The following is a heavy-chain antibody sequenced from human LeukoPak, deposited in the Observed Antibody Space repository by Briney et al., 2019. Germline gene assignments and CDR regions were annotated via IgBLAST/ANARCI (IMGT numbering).Heavy chain of an antibody. D-gene: IGHD3-3*01. CDR1: GGSIGSGYY. J-gene: IGHJ5*02. Sequence: SETLSLTCTVSGGSIGSGYYWAWIRQPPGKGLEWIGSIHYGGTTHYNPSLQSRVTISADTSKNQFSLKLSSVTAADTAVYYCARVSGDYDFWSGYYSPAWFDPWGQGTLVTVSS. CDR2: IHYGGTT. CDR3: ARVSGDYDFWSGYYSPAWFDP. V-gene: IGHV4-39*07.